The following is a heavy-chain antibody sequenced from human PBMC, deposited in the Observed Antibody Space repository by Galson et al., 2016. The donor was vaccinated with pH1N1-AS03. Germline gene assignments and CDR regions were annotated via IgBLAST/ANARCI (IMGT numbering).Heavy chain of an antibody. CDR2: ISGNTLKK. J-gene: IGHJ3*01. Sequence: SLRLSCAASGFNFEKYAMHWVRQAPGKGLEWVSGISGNTLKKTYAASVKGRFTISRDNANNSLYLQMDSLRPEDTALYYCAKDMEEWRVDAFHVWGQGAMVIVSS. CDR3: AKDMEEWRVDAFHV. D-gene: IGHD3-3*01. V-gene: IGHV3-9*01. CDR1: GFNFEKYA.